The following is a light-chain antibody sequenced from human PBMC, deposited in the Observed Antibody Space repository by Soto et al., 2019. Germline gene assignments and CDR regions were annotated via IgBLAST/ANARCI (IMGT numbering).Light chain of an antibody. J-gene: IGKJ1*01. Sequence: DIQMTQSPSTLSASVGDRVTITCRASQSISSWLAWYQQKPGKAPKLLIYKASSLESGVPSRFSGSRSGTEFTLTISSLQPDDFATYCCHQYSTYSRTFGPGTKVEIK. CDR2: KAS. V-gene: IGKV1-5*03. CDR1: QSISSW. CDR3: HQYSTYSRT.